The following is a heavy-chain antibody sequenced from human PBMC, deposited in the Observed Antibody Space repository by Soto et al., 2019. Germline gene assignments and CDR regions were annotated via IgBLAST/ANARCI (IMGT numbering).Heavy chain of an antibody. CDR1: GYTFTNYA. J-gene: IGHJ4*02. Sequence: ASVKVSCKAPGYTFTNYAMHWVRQAPGQRLEWMGWINTGNGNTEYSQKFQGRVTITRDTSASTAYMELSSLRSEDTAVYYCARALVGYFDYWGQGTLVTVTS. V-gene: IGHV1-3*04. CDR3: ARALVGYFDY. D-gene: IGHD1-26*01. CDR2: INTGNGNT.